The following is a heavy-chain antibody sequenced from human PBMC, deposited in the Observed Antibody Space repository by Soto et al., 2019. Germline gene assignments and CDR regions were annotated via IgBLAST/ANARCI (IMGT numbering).Heavy chain of an antibody. D-gene: IGHD2-15*01. CDR3: ASWLKGPDIGNYYYGMDV. Sequence: QVQLVQSGAEVKKPGSSVKVSCKASGGAFSDYAFSWVRQAPGQGLEWLGGIMPIFRAPDYAQKFQGRVTITGDEFTRTAYMEMNRLRSEDTAVYYCASWLKGPDIGNYYYGMDVWGQGTTVTVS. CDR2: IMPIFRAP. CDR1: GGAFSDYA. J-gene: IGHJ6*02. V-gene: IGHV1-69*12.